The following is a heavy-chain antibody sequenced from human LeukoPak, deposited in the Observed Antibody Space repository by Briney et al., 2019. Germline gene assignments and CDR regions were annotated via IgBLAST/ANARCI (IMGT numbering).Heavy chain of an antibody. CDR3: ATRRGYCSGGDCNYYFDY. V-gene: IGHV4-59*01. D-gene: IGHD2-15*01. J-gene: IGHJ4*02. Sequence: SETLSLTCTVSGGSISSYYWNWIRQPPGKGLEWIGYIYSSGSTNYNPSLKSRVTISVDTSKNQFSLKLSSVTAADTAVYYCATRRGYCSGGDCNYYFDYWGQGTLVTVSS. CDR1: GGSISSYY. CDR2: IYSSGST.